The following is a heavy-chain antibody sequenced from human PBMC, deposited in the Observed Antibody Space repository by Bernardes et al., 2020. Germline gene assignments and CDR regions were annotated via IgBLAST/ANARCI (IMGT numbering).Heavy chain of an antibody. CDR2: IYHSGST. J-gene: IGHJ4*02. Sequence: SETLSLTCTVSGGSIGSYYWTWIRQPPGKGLEWIGYIYHSGSTNYNPSLKNRVTMSLDTSTNRFAVQLTSVTAADTAVYYCARHVSRLLVSELWVQGTLVTVSS. D-gene: IGHD6-6*01. CDR1: GGSIGSYY. CDR3: ARHVSRLLVSEL. V-gene: IGHV4-59*08.